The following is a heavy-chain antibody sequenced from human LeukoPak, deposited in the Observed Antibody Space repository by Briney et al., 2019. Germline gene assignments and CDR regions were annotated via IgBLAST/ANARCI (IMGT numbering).Heavy chain of an antibody. Sequence: GGSLRLSCAPSGFTFSNAWMSWVRQAPGKGLECVGLIKSKTDGGTTDYAAPVKGRFTISRDDLKNTLYLQMNSLKAEDTAIYYCATGGGTYDFWGQGTLVTVSS. J-gene: IGHJ4*02. CDR3: ATGGGTYDF. CDR1: GFTFSNAW. CDR2: IKSKTDGGTT. D-gene: IGHD3-16*01. V-gene: IGHV3-15*01.